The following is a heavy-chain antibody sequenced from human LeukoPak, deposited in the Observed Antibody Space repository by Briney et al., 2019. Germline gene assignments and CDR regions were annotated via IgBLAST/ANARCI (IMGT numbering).Heavy chain of an antibody. Sequence: GGSLRLSCAASGFTFSSYGMHWVRQAPGKGLEWVAVIWYDGSNKYYADSVKGRFTISRDNSKNTLCLQMNSLRAEDTAVYYCARPEYYYDSSGYYYWGQGTLVTVSS. J-gene: IGHJ4*02. D-gene: IGHD3-22*01. CDR2: IWYDGSNK. V-gene: IGHV3-33*01. CDR1: GFTFSSYG. CDR3: ARPEYYYDSSGYYY.